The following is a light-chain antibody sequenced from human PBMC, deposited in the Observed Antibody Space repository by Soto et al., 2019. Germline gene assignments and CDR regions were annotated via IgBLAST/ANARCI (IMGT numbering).Light chain of an antibody. CDR2: DVS. V-gene: IGLV2-14*03. Sequence: QAVVTQPASVSGSPGQSITISCTGTSSDVGGYNYVSWYQHHPGKAPKLMIYDVSVRPSGVSNRFSGSKSGNTASLTISGLQAEDEAAYYCSSYSSGSTLYVFGTGTKLTVL. J-gene: IGLJ1*01. CDR3: SSYSSGSTLYV. CDR1: SSDVGGYNY.